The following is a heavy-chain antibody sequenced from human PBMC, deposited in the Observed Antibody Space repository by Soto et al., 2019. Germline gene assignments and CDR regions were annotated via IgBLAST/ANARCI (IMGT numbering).Heavy chain of an antibody. D-gene: IGHD2-15*01. Sequence: QVQLVEFGGGVVQPGRSLRLSCAASGFTFSTYGMYWVRQAPGKGLEWVAVISYDGSNKYYADSVKGRFTISRDNSKNTLDLQMNSLRAEDTAVYYCAKDLGYCSGGRCYRTYYHYGMDVWGQGTTVTVSS. CDR1: GFTFSTYG. CDR2: ISYDGSNK. J-gene: IGHJ6*02. CDR3: AKDLGYCSGGRCYRTYYHYGMDV. V-gene: IGHV3-30*18.